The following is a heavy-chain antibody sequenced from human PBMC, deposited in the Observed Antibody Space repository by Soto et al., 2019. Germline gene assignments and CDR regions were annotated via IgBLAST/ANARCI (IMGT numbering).Heavy chain of an antibody. CDR3: AKDSSAVSNPRRFDP. D-gene: IGHD4-4*01. CDR1: GFTFSSYA. J-gene: IGHJ5*02. Sequence: EVQLLESGGGLVQPGGSLRLSCAASGFTFSSYAMSWVRQAPGKGLEWVSAISGSGGSTYYADSVKGRFTISRDNPKNTLYLQMNSLRAEDTAVYYCAKDSSAVSNPRRFDPWGQGTLVTVSS. CDR2: ISGSGGST. V-gene: IGHV3-23*01.